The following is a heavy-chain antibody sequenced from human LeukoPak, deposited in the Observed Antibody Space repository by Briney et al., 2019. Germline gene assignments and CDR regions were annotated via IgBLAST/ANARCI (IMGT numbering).Heavy chain of an antibody. CDR3: AKDITDTRRDGYNYFDY. D-gene: IGHD5-24*01. V-gene: IGHV3-23*01. CDR1: GFTFSSYA. CDR2: ISGSGGST. Sequence: PGGSLRLSCAASGFTFSSYAMSWVRQAPGKGLEWVSAISGSGGSTYYADSVKGRFTISRDNSKNTLYLQMNSLRAEDTALYYCAKDITDTRRDGYNYFDYWGQGTLVTVSS. J-gene: IGHJ4*02.